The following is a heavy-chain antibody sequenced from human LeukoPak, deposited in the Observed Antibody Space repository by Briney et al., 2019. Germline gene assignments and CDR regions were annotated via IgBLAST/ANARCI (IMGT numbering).Heavy chain of an antibody. CDR3: ARDSAVANYDFWSGYFDYYMDV. V-gene: IGHV3-21*01. Sequence: GGSLRLSCAASGFTFSSYSMNWVRQAPGKGLEWVSSISSSSSYIYYAGSVKGRFTISRDNAKNSLYLQMNSLRAEDTAVYYCARDSAVANYDFWSGYFDYYMDVWGKGTTVTVSS. J-gene: IGHJ6*03. D-gene: IGHD3-3*01. CDR1: GFTFSSYS. CDR2: ISSSSSYI.